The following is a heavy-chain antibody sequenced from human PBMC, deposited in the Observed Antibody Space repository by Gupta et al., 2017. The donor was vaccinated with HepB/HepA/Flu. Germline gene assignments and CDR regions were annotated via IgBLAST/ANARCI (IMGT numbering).Heavy chain of an antibody. V-gene: IGHV1-46*01. CDR2: ITPRCVAK. J-gene: IGHJ3*02. D-gene: IGHD1-26*01. CDR3: AREVVGLWAVYS. CDR1: GYIFTNHY. Sequence: QEQLLQSGAEVKKPGASVKVSCRASGYIFTNHYLHWVRQAPGQGLEWMGIITPRCVAKNYGQKVQARGTITTDASTNTAYMEMRGLRADDTAVFYCAREVVGLWAVYSWGPGTMVTVSS.